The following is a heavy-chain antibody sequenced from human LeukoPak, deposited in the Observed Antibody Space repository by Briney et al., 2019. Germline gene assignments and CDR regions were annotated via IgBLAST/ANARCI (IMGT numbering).Heavy chain of an antibody. Sequence: GRSLRLSCAASGFTFSSYAMHWVRQAPGKGLEWVAVISYDGSNKYYADSVKGRFTISRDNSKNTLYLQMNGLRAEDTAVYYCARVDCSGGSCYLRPFDYWGQGTLVTVSS. D-gene: IGHD2-15*01. V-gene: IGHV3-30-3*01. CDR3: ARVDCSGGSCYLRPFDY. J-gene: IGHJ4*02. CDR1: GFTFSSYA. CDR2: ISYDGSNK.